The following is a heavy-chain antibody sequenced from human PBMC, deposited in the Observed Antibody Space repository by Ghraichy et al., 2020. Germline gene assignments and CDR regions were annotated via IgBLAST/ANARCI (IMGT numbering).Heavy chain of an antibody. CDR1: GGSFIGYY. D-gene: IGHD2-15*01. CDR2: INHSGST. V-gene: IGHV4-34*01. CDR3: ARRYCSGGSCSTTDY. J-gene: IGHJ4*02. Sequence: SETLSLTCAVYGGSFIGYYWSWIRQPPGKGLEWIGEINHSGSTNYNPSLKSRVTISVDTSKNQFSLKLSSVTAADTAVYYCARRYCSGGSCSTTDYWGQGTLVTVSS.